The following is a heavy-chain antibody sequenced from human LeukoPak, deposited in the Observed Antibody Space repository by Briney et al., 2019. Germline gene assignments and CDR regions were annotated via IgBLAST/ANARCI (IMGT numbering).Heavy chain of an antibody. J-gene: IGHJ4*02. CDR1: GFTFSSYA. V-gene: IGHV3-23*01. Sequence: PGGSLRLSCAASGFTFSSYAMSWVRQAPGEGLEWVSAISGSGGSTYHADSVKGRFTLSRDNSKNTLSLQMSSLRVEDTAIYYSAKDSYGLRTSYGYFDYWGQGTLVTVSS. D-gene: IGHD3-10*01. CDR3: AKDSYGLRTSYGYFDY. CDR2: ISGSGGST.